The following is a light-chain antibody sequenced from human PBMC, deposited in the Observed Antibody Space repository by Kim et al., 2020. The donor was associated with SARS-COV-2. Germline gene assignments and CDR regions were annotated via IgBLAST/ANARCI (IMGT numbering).Light chain of an antibody. J-gene: IGLJ3*02. CDR1: SGHRSYA. CDR3: QTWDTSLRV. Sequence: QLVLTQSPSASASLGAAVKLTCTLSSGHRSYAITWHQQQPEKGPRYLMRIKSDGSHSKGDGIPDRFSGSSSGAERYLTISSLQSEDEADYYCQTWDTSLRVFGGGTQLTVL. CDR2: IKSDGSH. V-gene: IGLV4-69*01.